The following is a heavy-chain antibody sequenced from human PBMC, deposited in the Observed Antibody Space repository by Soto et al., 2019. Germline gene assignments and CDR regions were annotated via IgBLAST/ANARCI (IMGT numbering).Heavy chain of an antibody. Sequence: QVQLVQSGSEVKKPGSSMKVSCKASGGSFDNHVFAWVRQAPGHGLEWLGQIIPAYGAPNYAQRFQGRLTITADESTSSAHMELSSLTSEDTAVYYCARSPRGIIVVVSTGFDSWGQGTRITVAS. CDR1: GGSFDNHV. CDR2: IIPAYGAP. J-gene: IGHJ4*02. V-gene: IGHV1-69*01. D-gene: IGHD2-15*01. CDR3: ARSPRGIIVVVSTGFDS.